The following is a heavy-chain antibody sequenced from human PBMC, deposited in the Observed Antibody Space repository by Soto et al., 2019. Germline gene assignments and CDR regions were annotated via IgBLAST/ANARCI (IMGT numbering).Heavy chain of an antibody. CDR2: IYHSGST. CDR3: ASGGHYYDSSGYFHWFDP. J-gene: IGHJ5*02. D-gene: IGHD3-22*01. V-gene: IGHV4-4*02. Sequence: PSETLSLTCAVSGGSISSSNWWSWVRQPPGKGLEWIGEIYHSGSTNYNPSLKSRVAISVDKSKNQFSLRLSSVTAADTAVYNCASGGHYYDSSGYFHWFDPWGQGILVTVSS. CDR1: GGSISSSNW.